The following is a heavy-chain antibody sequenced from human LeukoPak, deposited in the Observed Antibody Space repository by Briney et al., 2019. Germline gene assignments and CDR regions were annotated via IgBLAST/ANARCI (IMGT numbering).Heavy chain of an antibody. CDR3: ARQELRYFDWLPARAFDY. V-gene: IGHV4-38-2*02. CDR1: GYSISSGYY. Sequence: SETLSLTCTVSGYSISSGYYWGWIRQPPGKGLEWIGSIYHSGSTYYNPSLKSRVTISVDTSKNQFSLKLSSVTAADTAVYYCARQELRYFDWLPARAFDYWGQGTLSPSPQ. J-gene: IGHJ4*02. D-gene: IGHD3-9*01. CDR2: IYHSGST.